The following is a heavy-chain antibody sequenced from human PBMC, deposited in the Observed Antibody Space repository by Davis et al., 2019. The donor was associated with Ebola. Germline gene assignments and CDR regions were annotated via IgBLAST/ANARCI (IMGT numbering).Heavy chain of an antibody. Sequence: AASVKVSCKASGYTFTSYYMHWVRQAPGQGLEWMGIINPSGGSTSYAQKFQGRVTMTRDTSTSTVYMELSSLRSEDTAVYYCASDLGYFDWLYDAFDIWGQGTMVTVSS. CDR2: INPSGGST. CDR1: GYTFTSYY. D-gene: IGHD3-9*01. J-gene: IGHJ3*02. CDR3: ASDLGYFDWLYDAFDI. V-gene: IGHV1-46*01.